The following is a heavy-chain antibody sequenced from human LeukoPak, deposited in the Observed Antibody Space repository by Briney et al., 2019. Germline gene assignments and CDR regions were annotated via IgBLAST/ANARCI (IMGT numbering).Heavy chain of an antibody. CDR3: ASDCSSTSCYQY. CDR1: EFTVSNYG. D-gene: IGHD2-2*01. V-gene: IGHV3-21*06. Sequence: GGSLRLSCTASEFTVSNYGMNWVRQAPGKGLEWVSYISRTSNFIYYAESVKGRFIISRDNAKNSLFLQLNSLTAEDTAVYYCASDCSSTSCYQYWGQGTLVIVSS. J-gene: IGHJ4*02. CDR2: ISRTSNFI.